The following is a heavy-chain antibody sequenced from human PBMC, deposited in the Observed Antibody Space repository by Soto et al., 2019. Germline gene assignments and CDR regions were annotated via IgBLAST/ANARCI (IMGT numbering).Heavy chain of an antibody. J-gene: IGHJ4*02. CDR3: ARGEPHSSGWNFDY. Sequence: QVQLVQSGAEVKKPGASVKVSCTASGYPLTGNYIHWVRQGPGEGLEWMGKINPSGGTTRYGQKFQGRVSINRDTSTSTVYMEMSSLRSDDTAVYYCARGEPHSSGWNFDYWGQGTLVIVSP. CDR2: INPSGGTT. CDR1: GYPLTGNY. V-gene: IGHV1-46*03. D-gene: IGHD6-19*01.